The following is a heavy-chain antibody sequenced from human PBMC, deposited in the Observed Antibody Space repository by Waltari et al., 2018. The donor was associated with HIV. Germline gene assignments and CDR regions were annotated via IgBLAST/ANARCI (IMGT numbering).Heavy chain of an antibody. D-gene: IGHD3-22*01. Sequence: QVQLVESGGGVVQPGRSLRLSCAASGFTFNTYAMYWVRQAPGKGVRWVGCCSKDGSNKDYADSGKGRFTISRDNSKNTLYLQMNSLRAEDTAVYYCARDSSGYYYVGYGMDVWGQGTTVTVSS. J-gene: IGHJ6*02. CDR3: ARDSSGYYYVGYGMDV. CDR2: CSKDGSNK. CDR1: GFTFNTYA. V-gene: IGHV3-30*04.